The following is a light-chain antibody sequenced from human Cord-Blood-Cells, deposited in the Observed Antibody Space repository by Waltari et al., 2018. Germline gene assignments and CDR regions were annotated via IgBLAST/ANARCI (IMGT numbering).Light chain of an antibody. CDR1: SSDVGGYNY. V-gene: IGLV2-11*01. Sequence: QSALTQPRSVSGSPGQSVTISCTGTSSDVGGYNYVSWYQQHPGKAPKLMIYDVRRRPSGVPHRFSGSKSGNPASLTISGLQAEDEADYYCCSYAGSYVFGTGTKVTVL. CDR3: CSYAGSYV. J-gene: IGLJ1*01. CDR2: DVR.